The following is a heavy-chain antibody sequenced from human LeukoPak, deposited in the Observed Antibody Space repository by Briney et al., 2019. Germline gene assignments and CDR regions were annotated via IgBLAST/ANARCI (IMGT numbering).Heavy chain of an antibody. J-gene: IGHJ4*02. CDR1: GFTFSSYA. CDR2: ISGSGGST. Sequence: GGSLRLSCEASGFTFSSYAMSWVRQAPGKGLEWVSAISGSGGSTYYADSVKGRFTISRDNSKNTLYLQMNSLRAEDTAVYYCAKGTGDSSGYYAPHFDYWGQGTLVTVSS. CDR3: AKGTGDSSGYYAPHFDY. D-gene: IGHD3-22*01. V-gene: IGHV3-23*01.